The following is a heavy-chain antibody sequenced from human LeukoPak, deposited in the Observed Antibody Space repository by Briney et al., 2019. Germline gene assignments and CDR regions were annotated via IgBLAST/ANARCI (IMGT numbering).Heavy chain of an antibody. D-gene: IGHD5-18*01. V-gene: IGHV4-30-4*08. CDR1: GGSISSGDYY. CDR2: IYYSGST. CDR3: ARGPDTAMVHFDY. J-gene: IGHJ4*02. Sequence: SSETLSLTCTVSGGSISSGDYYWSWIRQLPGKGLEWIGYIYYSGSTYYNPSLKSRVTISVDTSKNQFSLKLSSVTAADTAVYYCARGPDTAMVHFDYWGQGTLVTVSS.